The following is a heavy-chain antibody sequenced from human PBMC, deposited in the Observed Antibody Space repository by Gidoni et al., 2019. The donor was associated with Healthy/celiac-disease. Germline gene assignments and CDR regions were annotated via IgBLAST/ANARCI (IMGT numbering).Heavy chain of an antibody. CDR1: GFTFSSDG. CDR3: AKVRVRGTGTTDY. V-gene: IGHV3-30*18. J-gene: IGHJ4*02. D-gene: IGHD1-7*01. Sequence: QVQLGESGGGVVQPGRSLRLSCAASGFTFSSDGMHWVRQAPGKGLEWFAFISYDGSNKYYADSVKCRFTISRDNSKNTLYLQMNSLRAEDTAVYYCAKVRVRGTGTTDYWGQGTLVTVSS. CDR2: ISYDGSNK.